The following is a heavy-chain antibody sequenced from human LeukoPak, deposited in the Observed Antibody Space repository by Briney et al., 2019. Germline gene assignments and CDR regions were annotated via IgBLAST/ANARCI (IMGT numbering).Heavy chain of an antibody. CDR1: GFTVSSNY. Sequence: GGSLRLSCAASGFTVSSNYMSWVRQAPGKGLEWVSVIYSGGSTYYADSVKGRFTISRDNSKNTLYLQMSSLRVEDTAVYYCARVKRDGYNPSWVDYWGQGTLVTVSS. J-gene: IGHJ4*02. D-gene: IGHD5-24*01. V-gene: IGHV3-53*01. CDR2: IYSGGST. CDR3: ARVKRDGYNPSWVDY.